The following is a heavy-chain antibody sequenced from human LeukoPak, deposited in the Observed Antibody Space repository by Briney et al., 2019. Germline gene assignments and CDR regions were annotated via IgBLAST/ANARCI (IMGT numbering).Heavy chain of an antibody. CDR2: IYYSVST. D-gene: IGHD3/OR15-3a*01. V-gene: IGHV4-39*01. CDR1: GGSISSSSYY. Sequence: SETLSLTCTLSGGSISSSSYYWGWIPQPPGKGLELIGSIYYSVSTYYNPSLKSRVTISVDTSKNQFSLKLSSVTAADTAVYYCARQTGSGLFILPGGQGTLVTVSS. J-gene: IGHJ4*02. CDR3: ARQTGSGLFILP.